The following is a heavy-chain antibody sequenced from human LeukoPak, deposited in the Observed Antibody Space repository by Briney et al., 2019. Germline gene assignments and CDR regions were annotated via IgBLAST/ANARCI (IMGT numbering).Heavy chain of an antibody. CDR2: IYSSVTT. D-gene: IGHD5-12*01. J-gene: IGHJ5*01. V-gene: IGHV4-61*02. CDR3: ASLGGYDS. Sequence: PSETLSLTCTVSGGSISSGLHYWNWIRQPAGKGLEWIGRIYSSVTTYNPSLKSRVTISVDTSKNQFSLKLSSVTAADTAVYYCASLGGYDSWGQGTLVTVSS. CDR1: GGSISSGLHY.